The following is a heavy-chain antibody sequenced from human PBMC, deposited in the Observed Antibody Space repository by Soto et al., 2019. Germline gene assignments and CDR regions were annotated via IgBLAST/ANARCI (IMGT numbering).Heavy chain of an antibody. D-gene: IGHD4-17*01. CDR1: GGSISSSSYY. CDR2: IYYSGST. Sequence: SETLSLTCTVSGGSISSSSYYWGWIRQPPGKGLEWIGSIYYSGSTYYNPSLKSRVTISVDTSKNQFSLKLSSVTAADTAVYYCARPYGAGGDYFDYWGQGTLVTVSS. V-gene: IGHV4-39*01. J-gene: IGHJ4*02. CDR3: ARPYGAGGDYFDY.